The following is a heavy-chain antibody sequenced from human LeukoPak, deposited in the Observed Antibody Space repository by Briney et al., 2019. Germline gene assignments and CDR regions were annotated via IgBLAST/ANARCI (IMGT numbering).Heavy chain of an antibody. D-gene: IGHD2-2*01. V-gene: IGHV5-51*01. J-gene: IGHJ4*02. CDR1: GYSFTSYW. Sequence: LGESLKISCKGSGYSFTSYWIGWVRQLPGKGLEWMGIIYPGDSDTRYSPSFQGQVTISADKSISTAYMELSRLRSDDTAVYYCARDYPAAILYWGQGTLVTVSS. CDR3: ARDYPAAILY. CDR2: IYPGDSDT.